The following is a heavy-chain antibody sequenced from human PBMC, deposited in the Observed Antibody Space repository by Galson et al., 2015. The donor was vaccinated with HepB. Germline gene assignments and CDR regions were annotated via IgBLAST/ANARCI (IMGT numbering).Heavy chain of an antibody. J-gene: IGHJ3*02. Sequence: SVKVSCKASGYTFTSYYMHWVRQAPGQGLEWMGIINPSGGSTSYAQKFQGRVTMTRDTSTSTVYMELSSLRSEDTAVYYCAAYDSSAFDAFDIWGQGTMVTVSS. CDR3: AAYDSSAFDAFDI. CDR2: INPSGGST. CDR1: GYTFTSYY. V-gene: IGHV1-46*03. D-gene: IGHD3-22*01.